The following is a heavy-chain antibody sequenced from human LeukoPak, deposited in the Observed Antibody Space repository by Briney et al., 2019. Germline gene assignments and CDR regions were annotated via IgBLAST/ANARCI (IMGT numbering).Heavy chain of an antibody. CDR1: GLTVNNNY. CDR2: LYIGGNT. CDR3: MTAAGYNFGQY. Sequence: GGSLRLSCAASGLTVNNNYMNWVRQAPGRGLEWVSALYIGGNTYYADSVRGRFTISRDNSKDTLYLQMNSLRAEDTAIYYCMTAAGYNFGQYWGQGTLVTVSS. D-gene: IGHD5-18*01. V-gene: IGHV3-53*01. J-gene: IGHJ4*02.